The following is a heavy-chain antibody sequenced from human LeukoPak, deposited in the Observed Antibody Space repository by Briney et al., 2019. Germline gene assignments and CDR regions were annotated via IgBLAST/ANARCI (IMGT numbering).Heavy chain of an antibody. CDR2: IYYSGST. V-gene: IGHV4-30-4*01. Sequence: TSETLSLTCSVSGGSISSGDYYWSWIRQPPGKGLEWIGYIYYSGSTYYNPSLKSRVTISVDTSKNQFSLKLSSVTAADTAVYYCARDIVATIGWFDYWGQGTLVTASS. CDR1: GGSISSGDYY. CDR3: ARDIVATIGWFDY. J-gene: IGHJ4*02. D-gene: IGHD5-12*01.